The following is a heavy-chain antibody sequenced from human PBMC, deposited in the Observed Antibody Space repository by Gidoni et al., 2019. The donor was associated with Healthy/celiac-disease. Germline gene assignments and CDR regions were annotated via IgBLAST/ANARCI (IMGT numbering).Heavy chain of an antibody. CDR2: ISYDGSNK. CDR3: AKDKGIAARPTFYYYYYGMDV. Sequence: QVQLVESGGGVVQPGRSLRLTCAASGFTFSSSGMPWVRQAPGKGLGVVAVISYDGSNKYYADSVKGRFTISRDNSKNTLYLQMNSLRAEDTAVYYCAKDKGIAARPTFYYYYYGMDVWGQGTTVTVSS. D-gene: IGHD6-6*01. J-gene: IGHJ6*02. CDR1: GFTFSSSG. V-gene: IGHV3-30*18.